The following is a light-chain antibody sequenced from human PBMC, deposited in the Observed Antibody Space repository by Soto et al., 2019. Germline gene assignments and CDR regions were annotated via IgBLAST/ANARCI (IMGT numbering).Light chain of an antibody. V-gene: IGKV1-9*01. CDR2: AAS. CDR1: QDLSGY. CDR3: QQVNNYPLI. J-gene: IGKJ4*01. Sequence: IQLTQSPSTLSASVGDRVTITCRASQDLSGYLAWYQQKPGKAPKLLIYAASTLQSGVPSRFSGSGSETDFTLTISSLQPEDFATYYCQQVNNYPLIFGGGTKVKI.